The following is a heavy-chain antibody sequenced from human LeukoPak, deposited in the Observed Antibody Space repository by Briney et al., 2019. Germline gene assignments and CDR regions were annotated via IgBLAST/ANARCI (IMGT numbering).Heavy chain of an antibody. CDR1: GFTFSSYG. D-gene: IGHD5-18*01. J-gene: IGHJ3*02. V-gene: IGHV3-30*03. CDR3: ARPEAEYSSSGEAFDI. Sequence: QPGGPLRLSCAASGFTFSSYGMHWVRQAPGKGLEWVAVMSYDGSNKYYADSVKGRFTISRDNSKNTLYLQMNSLRAEDTAVYYCARPEAEYSSSGEAFDIWGQGTMVTVSS. CDR2: MSYDGSNK.